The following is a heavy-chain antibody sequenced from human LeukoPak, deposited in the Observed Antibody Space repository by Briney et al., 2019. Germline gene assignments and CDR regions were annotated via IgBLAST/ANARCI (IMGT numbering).Heavy chain of an antibody. CDR2: ISYDGNRM. J-gene: IGHJ6*02. CDR3: ARDETVTTLVSYYYYGMDV. D-gene: IGHD4-23*01. V-gene: IGHV3-30-3*01. CDR1: GFTFSSFA. Sequence: GGSLRLSCAASGFTFSSFALHWVRQAPGKAPEWVAAISYDGNRMYYADSVKGRFTISRDNSENTLFLQMESLRGEDTAVYYCARDETVTTLVSYYYYGMDVWGQGTTVTVSS.